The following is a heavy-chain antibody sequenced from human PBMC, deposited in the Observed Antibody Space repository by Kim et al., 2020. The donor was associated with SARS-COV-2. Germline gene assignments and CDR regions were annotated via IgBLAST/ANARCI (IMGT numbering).Heavy chain of an antibody. CDR3: ARDQGIAVAEYYYYGMDV. J-gene: IGHJ6*02. CDR2: INSDGSST. D-gene: IGHD6-19*01. V-gene: IGHV3-74*01. Sequence: GGSLRLSCAASGFTFSSYWMHWVRQAPGKGLVWVSRINSDGSSTSYADSVKGRFTISRDNAKNTLYLQMNSLRAEDTAVYYCARDQGIAVAEYYYYGMDVWGQGTTVTVSS. CDR1: GFTFSSYW.